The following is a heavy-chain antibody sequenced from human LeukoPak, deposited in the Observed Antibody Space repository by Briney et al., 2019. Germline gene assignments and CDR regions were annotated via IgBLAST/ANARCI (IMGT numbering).Heavy chain of an antibody. Sequence: SETLSLTCTVSGGSISSGSYYWSWIRQPAGEGLEWIGRIYTSGSTNYNPSLKSRVTISVDTSKNQFSLKLSSVTAADTAVYYCAREDCSSTSCYVNYFDYWGQGTLVTVSS. CDR1: GGSISSGSYY. J-gene: IGHJ4*02. CDR2: IYTSGST. CDR3: AREDCSSTSCYVNYFDY. D-gene: IGHD2-2*01. V-gene: IGHV4-61*02.